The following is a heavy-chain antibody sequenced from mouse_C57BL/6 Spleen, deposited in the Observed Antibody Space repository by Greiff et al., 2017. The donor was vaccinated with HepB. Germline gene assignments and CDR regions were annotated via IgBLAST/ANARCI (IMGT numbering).Heavy chain of an antibody. Sequence: EVQLVESGGGLVKPGGSLKLSCAASGFTFSSYAMSWVRQTPEKRLEWVATISDGGSYTYYPDNVKGRFTISRDNAKNNLYLQMSHLKSEDTAMYYWARDDYGKGYWYFDVWGTGTTVTVSS. D-gene: IGHD2-1*01. CDR3: ARDDYGKGYWYFDV. V-gene: IGHV5-4*01. CDR1: GFTFSSYA. CDR2: ISDGGSYT. J-gene: IGHJ1*03.